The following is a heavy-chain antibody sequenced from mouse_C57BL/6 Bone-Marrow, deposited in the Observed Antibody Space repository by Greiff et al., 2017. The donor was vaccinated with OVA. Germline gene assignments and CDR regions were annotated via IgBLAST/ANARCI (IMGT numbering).Heavy chain of an antibody. D-gene: IGHD2-2*01. CDR3: ARERDGYGRAWFGY. Sequence: EVRLVQSGGGLVKPGGSLKLSCAASGFTFSSYAMSWVRQTPEQRLEWVATISDGGSYTYYTDNVKGRFTISRDNSKNNLYLQMNHLKYEDTAMYYCARERDGYGRAWFGYWGQGTLVTVSA. CDR2: ISDGGSYT. V-gene: IGHV5-4*01. J-gene: IGHJ3*01. CDR1: GFTFSSYA.